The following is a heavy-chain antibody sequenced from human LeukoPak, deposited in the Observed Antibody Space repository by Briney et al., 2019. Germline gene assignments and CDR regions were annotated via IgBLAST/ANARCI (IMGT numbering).Heavy chain of an antibody. D-gene: IGHD2-2*01. J-gene: IGHJ4*02. Sequence: GGSLRLSCVVSGFTVNSRYMNWVRQAPGKGLEWLSIIYNDGTTYYADSVRGRFTISRDNSKNIMYLQMNSLRAEDTAVCYCARDSYHTFWGQGTLVTVSS. CDR2: IYNDGTT. V-gene: IGHV3-66*01. CDR3: ARDSYHTF. CDR1: GFTVNSRY.